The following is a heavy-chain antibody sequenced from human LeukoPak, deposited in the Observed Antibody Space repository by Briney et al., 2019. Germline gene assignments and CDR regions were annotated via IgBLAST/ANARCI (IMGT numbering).Heavy chain of an antibody. V-gene: IGHV3-7*03. CDR1: GFTFSSCG. CDR2: IMKDGGQK. CDR3: VRDADFYKGDY. Sequence: GGSLRLSCAATGFTFSSCGMHWARQAPGRGLEWVASIMKDGGQKKYVDSVKGRFTISRDNAQNSLYLQMSGLRAEDTAMYYCVRDADFYKGDYWGQGTLVTVSS. D-gene: IGHD5-24*01. J-gene: IGHJ4*02.